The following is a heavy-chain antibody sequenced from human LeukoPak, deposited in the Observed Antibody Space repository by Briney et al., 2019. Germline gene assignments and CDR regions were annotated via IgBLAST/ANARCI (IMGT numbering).Heavy chain of an antibody. D-gene: IGHD6-13*01. CDR2: INPNSGGT. CDR1: GYTFTGYY. Sequence: GASVKVSCKASGYTFTGYYMHWVRQAPGQGLEWMGWINPNSGGTNYAQKFQGRVTMTRDTSISTAYMELSRLRSDDAAVYYCARDLLRAAADDTYFDYWGQGTLVTVSS. J-gene: IGHJ4*02. CDR3: ARDLLRAAADDTYFDY. V-gene: IGHV1-2*02.